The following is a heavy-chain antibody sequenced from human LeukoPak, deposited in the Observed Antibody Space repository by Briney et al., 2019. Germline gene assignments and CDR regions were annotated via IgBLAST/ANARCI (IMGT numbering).Heavy chain of an antibody. Sequence: GGSLRLSCEASGFTFGIYAMHWVRQAPGKGLEYISGISSNGYRTYYANSVKGRFTISRDNSKNTLYLQMGSLRNDDMAVFYCAREAKTNTGRVYYFDYWGQGTLVTVSS. CDR1: GFTFGIYA. D-gene: IGHD1-26*01. J-gene: IGHJ4*02. CDR2: ISSNGYRT. V-gene: IGHV3-64*01. CDR3: AREAKTNTGRVYYFDY.